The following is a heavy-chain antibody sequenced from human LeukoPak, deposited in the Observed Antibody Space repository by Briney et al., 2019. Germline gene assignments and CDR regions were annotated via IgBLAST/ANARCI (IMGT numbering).Heavy chain of an antibody. J-gene: IGHJ4*02. V-gene: IGHV1-8*02. D-gene: IGHD4-23*01. Sequence: ASVKVSCKASGYSFTSYDINWVRQATGQGLECIGWMNPNSGDADYTQKFKGRVTFTRDTSTRTAYMEVNSLGSEDTAVYYCARSNFGGNVHFDYWGQGTLVTVSS. CDR3: ARSNFGGNVHFDY. CDR1: GYSFTSYD. CDR2: MNPNSGDA.